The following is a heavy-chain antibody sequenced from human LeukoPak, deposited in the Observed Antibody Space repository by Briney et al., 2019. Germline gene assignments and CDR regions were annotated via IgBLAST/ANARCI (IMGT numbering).Heavy chain of an antibody. V-gene: IGHV3-21*01. Sequence: GGSLRLSCAASGFTFSSYSMNWVRQAPGKGLEWVSSISSSSSYIYYADSVKGRFTIPRDKDQKSLYLQVNSLRAEDTAVYYCARDRGIAGFGYYYYYYGMDIWGQGTTVTVSS. D-gene: IGHD6-13*01. J-gene: IGHJ6*02. CDR3: ARDRGIAGFGYYYYYYGMDI. CDR2: ISSSSSYI. CDR1: GFTFSSYS.